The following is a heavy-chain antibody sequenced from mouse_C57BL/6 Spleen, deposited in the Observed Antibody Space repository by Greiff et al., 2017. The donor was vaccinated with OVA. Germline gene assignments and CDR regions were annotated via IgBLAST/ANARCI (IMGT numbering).Heavy chain of an antibody. D-gene: IGHD2-5*01. CDR2: IYPGDGDT. CDR3: ARRSNYRYFDV. V-gene: IGHV1-82*01. J-gene: IGHJ1*03. CDR1: GYAFSSSW. Sequence: VQLQQSGPELVKPGASVKISCKASGYAFSSSWMNWVKQRPGKGLEWIGRIYPGDGDTNYNGKFKGKATLTADKSSSTAYMQLSSLTSEDSAVYFCARRSNYRYFDVWGTGTTVTVSS.